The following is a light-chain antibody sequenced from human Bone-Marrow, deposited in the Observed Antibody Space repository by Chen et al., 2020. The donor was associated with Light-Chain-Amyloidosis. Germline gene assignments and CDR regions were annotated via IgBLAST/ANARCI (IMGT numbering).Light chain of an antibody. CDR2: RDT. V-gene: IGLV3-25*03. J-gene: IGLJ2*01. CDR3: QSADSSGTYEVI. CDR1: DVPMKY. Sequence: SYELTQPPSVSVAPGQTARITCSGDDVPMKYVYWYQQKPGQAPVLVIHRDTERPSGISERFSGSSSGTTATLTISGVQAEDEADYHCQSADSSGTYEVIFGGGTKLTVL.